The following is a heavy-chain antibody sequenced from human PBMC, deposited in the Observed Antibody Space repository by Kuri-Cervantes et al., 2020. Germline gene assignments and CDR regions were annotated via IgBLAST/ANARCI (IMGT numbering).Heavy chain of an antibody. J-gene: IGHJ6*02. V-gene: IGHV4-59*01. CDR2: IYYSGST. Sequence: SETLSLTCTVSGGSISSYYWSWIRQPPGKGLEWIGYIYYSGSTNYNPSLKSRVTISVDTSKNQFSLKLSSVTAEDTAVYYCARETVGRRIVVVPAAIPFDYYYGMDVWGQGTTVTVSS. CDR3: ARETVGRRIVVVPAAIPFDYYYGMDV. D-gene: IGHD2-2*02. CDR1: GGSISSYY.